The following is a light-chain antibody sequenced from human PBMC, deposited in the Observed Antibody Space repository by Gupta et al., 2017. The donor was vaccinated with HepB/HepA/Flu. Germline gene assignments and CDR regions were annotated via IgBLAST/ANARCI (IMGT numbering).Light chain of an antibody. V-gene: IGLV2-11*01. J-gene: IGLJ1*01. CDR3: CSYAGSYTFGYV. CDR2: DVS. Sequence: QSALTQPRSVSGSPGQSVTISCTGTSSDVGGYNYVSWYQQHPGKPPKLMIYDVSKRPSGVPDRFSGSKSGNTASLTISGLQAEDEADYYCCSYAGSYTFGYVFGTGTKVTVL. CDR1: SSDVGGYNY.